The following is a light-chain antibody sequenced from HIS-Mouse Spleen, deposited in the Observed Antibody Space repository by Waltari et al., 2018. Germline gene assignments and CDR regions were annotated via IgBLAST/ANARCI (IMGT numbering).Light chain of an antibody. CDR3: YSAADNNLGV. V-gene: IGLV3-27*01. Sequence: SYELTQPSSVSVSPGQTARITCSGDVLAKKYARWFQQKPGQAPGLVIYKDSERPSGIPERFSGSSSGTTVTLTISGAQVEDEADYYCYSAADNNLGVFGGGTKLTV. CDR2: KDS. CDR1: VLAKKY. J-gene: IGLJ3*02.